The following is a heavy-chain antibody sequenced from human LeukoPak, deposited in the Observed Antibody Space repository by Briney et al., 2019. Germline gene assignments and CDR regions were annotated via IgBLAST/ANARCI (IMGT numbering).Heavy chain of an antibody. J-gene: IGHJ4*02. CDR1: GGTFSSYA. CDR3: ARHPSDEIWQQLDY. CDR2: IIPIFGTA. D-gene: IGHD6-13*01. V-gene: IGHV1-69*05. Sequence: SVKVSCKASGGTFSSYAISWVRQAPGQGLEWMGGIIPIFGTANYAQKFQGRVTITTDESTSTANMELSSLRSEDTAVYYCARHPSDEIWQQLDYWGQGTLVTVSS.